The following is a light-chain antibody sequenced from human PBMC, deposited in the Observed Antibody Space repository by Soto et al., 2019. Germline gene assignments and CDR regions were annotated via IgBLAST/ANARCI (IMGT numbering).Light chain of an antibody. V-gene: IGKV1-5*01. CDR1: QSISNW. J-gene: IGKJ1*01. Sequence: DIQMTQSPSTLSASVGDRVSITCRASQSISNWLAWYQQKPGKAPKLLIYDASGLESGVPSRFSGSGSGTEFTLTISSLQPEDFATYYCQHYNIFSRTFGQGTKVDIK. CDR2: DAS. CDR3: QHYNIFSRT.